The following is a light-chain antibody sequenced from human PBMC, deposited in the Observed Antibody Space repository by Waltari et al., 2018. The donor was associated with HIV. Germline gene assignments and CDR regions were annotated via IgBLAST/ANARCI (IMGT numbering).Light chain of an antibody. J-gene: IGKJ1*01. V-gene: IGKV1-27*01. Sequence: DIQITQSPSSLSASVGDRVTITCRASQGISNYLALYQQKPGKVPKLLIDAASTLQSGGPSRFSGSGSWTDFTLTISSLQPEDVATYYCQKYNSAPRTFGQGTKVEIK. CDR3: QKYNSAPRT. CDR2: AAS. CDR1: QGISNY.